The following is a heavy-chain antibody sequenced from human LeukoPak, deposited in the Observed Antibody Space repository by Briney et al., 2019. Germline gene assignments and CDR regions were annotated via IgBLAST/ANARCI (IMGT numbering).Heavy chain of an antibody. CDR3: AKAGGNSLRLMTFDI. J-gene: IGHJ3*02. Sequence: GGSLRLSCAVSGFTFSSYAMSWVRQAPGKGLEWVSAISGSGGSTYYADSVKGRFTISRDNSKNTLYLQMNSLRAEDTAVYYCAKAGGNSLRLMTFDIWGQGTMVTVSS. CDR1: GFTFSSYA. V-gene: IGHV3-23*01. CDR2: ISGSGGST. D-gene: IGHD4-23*01.